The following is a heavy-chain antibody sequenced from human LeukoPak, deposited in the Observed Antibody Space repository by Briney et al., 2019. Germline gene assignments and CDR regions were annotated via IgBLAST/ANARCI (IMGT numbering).Heavy chain of an antibody. V-gene: IGHV3-21*01. CDR1: GFTFSSYS. J-gene: IGHJ6*02. CDR2: ISSSSSYI. D-gene: IGHD4-17*01. CDR3: ARDPDYEDYYYGMDV. Sequence: GGSLRVSCAASGFTFSSYSMNWVRQAPGKGLEWVSSISSSSSYIYYADSVKGRFTISRDNAKNSLYLQMNSLRAEDTAVYYCARDPDYEDYYYGMDVWGQGTTVTVSS.